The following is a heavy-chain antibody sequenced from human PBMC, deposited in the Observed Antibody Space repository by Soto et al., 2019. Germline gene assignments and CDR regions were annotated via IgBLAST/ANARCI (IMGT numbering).Heavy chain of an antibody. CDR1: GFTFCSYA. CDR2: MSGSGGST. J-gene: IGHJ4*02. CDR3: AKGLDQAPFAY. Sequence: GGSLRLSCAASGFTFCSYAMSCVRQAPGKGLEWGADMSGSGGSTYYADSPKGRFTISRDNSKNTLYLQMNGLRAEDTAVHYCAKGLDQAPFAYWGPGTQVNV. V-gene: IGHV3-23*01.